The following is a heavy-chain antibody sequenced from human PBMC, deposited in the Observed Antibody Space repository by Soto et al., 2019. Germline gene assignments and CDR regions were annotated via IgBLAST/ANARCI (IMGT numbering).Heavy chain of an antibody. V-gene: IGHV2-5*02. CDR2: IYWDDDK. CDR3: THVPCGGINHLPTRGMDV. CDR1: GFSLGTSGVG. J-gene: IGHJ6*02. Sequence: QITLKESGPSLVNPTQTLTLTCTFSGFSLGTSGVGVGWIRQPPGKALEWLAVIYWDDDKRYSPSLESRLTITKDTTKNQVVLTMNNIDAVDTATYDCTHVPCGGINHLPTRGMDVSGQGTTFTVSS. D-gene: IGHD3-10*01.